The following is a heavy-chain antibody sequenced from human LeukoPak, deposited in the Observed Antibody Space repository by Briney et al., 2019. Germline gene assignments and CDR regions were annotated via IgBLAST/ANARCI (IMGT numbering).Heavy chain of an antibody. Sequence: SETLSLTCTVSGGSISSYYWSWIRQPPGKGLEWIGYIYYSGSANHNPSLKSRVTISVDTSKNQFSLKLSSVTAADTAVYYCARRGEYGSGSYFDYWGQGTLVTVSS. D-gene: IGHD3-10*01. V-gene: IGHV4-59*08. J-gene: IGHJ4*02. CDR1: GGSISSYY. CDR2: IYYSGSA. CDR3: ARRGEYGSGSYFDY.